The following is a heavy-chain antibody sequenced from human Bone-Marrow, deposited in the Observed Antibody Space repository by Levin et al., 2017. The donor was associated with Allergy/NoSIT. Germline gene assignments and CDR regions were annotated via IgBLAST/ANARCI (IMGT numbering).Heavy chain of an antibody. CDR2: ILYSGST. D-gene: IGHD3-3*01. V-gene: IGHV4-30-4*01. CDR1: GDSISTDDYY. J-gene: IGHJ3*02. Sequence: SETLSLTCSVFGDSISTDDYYWSWIRQSPGTGLEWIGYILYSGSTYYNPSFKTRITLSRDTSKNQFSLRLTSVTAADTAVYYCARDLEWGSAFEIWGQGAMVTVSS. CDR3: ARDLEWGSAFEI.